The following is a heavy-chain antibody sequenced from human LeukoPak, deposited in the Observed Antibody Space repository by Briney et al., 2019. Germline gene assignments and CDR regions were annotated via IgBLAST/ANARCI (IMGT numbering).Heavy chain of an antibody. CDR3: ARATLLWFGELLANDH. D-gene: IGHD3-10*01. CDR2: IWYDGSNK. J-gene: IGHJ5*02. V-gene: IGHV3-33*01. Sequence: GRSLRLSCAASGFTFSSYGMHWVRQAPGKGLEWVAVIWYDGSNKYYADSVKGRFAISRDNSKNTLYQQMNSLRAEDTAVYYCARATLLWFGELLANDHWGQGTLVTVSS. CDR1: GFTFSSYG.